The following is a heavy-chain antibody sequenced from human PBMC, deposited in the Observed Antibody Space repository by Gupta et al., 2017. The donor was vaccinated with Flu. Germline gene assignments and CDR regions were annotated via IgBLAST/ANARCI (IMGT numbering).Heavy chain of an antibody. J-gene: IGHJ1*01. CDR1: GFPFRSYN. D-gene: IGHD6-19*01. CDR2: ISFDGSNE. V-gene: IGHV3-30*18. CDR3: AKRGQVIKSGWLEYFQH. Sequence: QVLLVESGGGVVQPGRSLRLSCAASGFPFRSYNINGVRQAPGKGLEWVAVISFDGSNEYFGDSVKGRFTISRDNSKNTLYLQMDSLRAEDTAVYYCAKRGQVIKSGWLEYFQHWGQGTLVTVSS.